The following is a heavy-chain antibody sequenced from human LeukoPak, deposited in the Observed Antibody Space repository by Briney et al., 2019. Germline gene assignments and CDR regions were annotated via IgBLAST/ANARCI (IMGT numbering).Heavy chain of an antibody. J-gene: IGHJ4*02. CDR2: IIPIFGTA. V-gene: IGHV1-69*13. CDR1: GGTFSSYA. Sequence: SVKVSCKAFGGTFSSYAISWVRQAPGQGLEWMGGIIPIFGTANYAQKFQGRVTITADESTSTAYMELSSLRSEDTAVYYYARSRLFDSYFDYWGQGTLVTVSS. CDR3: ARSRLFDSYFDY. D-gene: IGHD3-10*02.